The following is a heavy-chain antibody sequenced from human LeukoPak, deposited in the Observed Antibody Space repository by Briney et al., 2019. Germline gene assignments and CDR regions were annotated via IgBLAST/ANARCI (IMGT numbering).Heavy chain of an antibody. V-gene: IGHV3-74*01. J-gene: IGHJ4*02. CDR3: ARILADGDYALDY. D-gene: IGHD4-17*01. CDR1: GFNFGGYS. Sequence: GGSLRLSCSASGFNFGGYSMHWVRQAPGKGLVWVSRIKYDGSDTIYADSVKGRFTISRDNARNTLYLQMNSLRAEDTAVYYCARILADGDYALDYWGQGTLVTVSS. CDR2: IKYDGSDT.